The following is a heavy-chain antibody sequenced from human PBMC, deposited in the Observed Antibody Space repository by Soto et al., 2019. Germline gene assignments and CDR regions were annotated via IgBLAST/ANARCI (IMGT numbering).Heavy chain of an antibody. CDR2: IYSGGST. J-gene: IGHJ6*02. D-gene: IGHD2-15*01. CDR1: GFSVSSNY. CDR3: ARDIVGDLGMDV. Sequence: PGGSLRLSCAASGFSVSSNYMNWVRQAPGKGLEWVSVIYSGGSTYYADSVRGRFTISRDNSKNTLYLQMNSLRAEDTAVYYCARDIVGDLGMDVWVQGTTVTVSS. V-gene: IGHV3-53*01.